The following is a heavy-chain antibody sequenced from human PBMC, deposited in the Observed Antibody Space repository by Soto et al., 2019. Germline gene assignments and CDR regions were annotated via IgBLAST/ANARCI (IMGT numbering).Heavy chain of an antibody. Sequence: EVQLVASAGGLVKPGGSLRLSCVASGFSFNEAWMNWVRQAPGQGLEWVGRIKTSAGGGATNYAAPVQGRFTISRDDSKNTLYLHMNSLRTEDTAIYHCTTGSVEGIWGQGTTVIVSS. CDR2: IKTSAGGGAT. D-gene: IGHD2-15*01. V-gene: IGHV3-15*07. CDR3: TTGSVEGI. CDR1: GFSFNEAW. J-gene: IGHJ6*02.